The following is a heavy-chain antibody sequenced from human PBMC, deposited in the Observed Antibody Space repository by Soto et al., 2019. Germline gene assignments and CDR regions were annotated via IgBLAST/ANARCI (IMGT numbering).Heavy chain of an antibody. J-gene: IGHJ5*02. Sequence: QVQLVQSGAEGKKPGASVKVSCKASGYTFTSYGISWVRQAPGQGLVWMGWISAYTGNTNYAQKLQGRVTMTTATSTSPAYMELRSLRTDDTAVYYCVRYGGYDCNHWGQGTRVTFSS. V-gene: IGHV1-18*01. CDR1: GYTFTSYG. D-gene: IGHD3-22*01. CDR3: VRYGGYDCNH. CDR2: ISAYTGNT.